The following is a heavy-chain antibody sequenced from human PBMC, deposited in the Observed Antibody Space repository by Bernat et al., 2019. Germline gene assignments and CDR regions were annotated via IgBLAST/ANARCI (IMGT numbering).Heavy chain of an antibody. CDR3: AKELTGSGSYYNGKRSEDCQH. CDR1: GFTFSSYA. V-gene: IGHV3-30-3*01. CDR2: ISYDGSIK. J-gene: IGHJ1*01. D-gene: IGHD3-10*01. Sequence: QVQLVESGGGVVQPGRSLRLSCAASGFTFSSYAMHWVRQAPGKGLGWVAVISYDGSIKYYADSVKGRFTISRDNSKNTLYLQMNSLRAEDTDVYYGAKELTGSGSYYNGKRSEDCQHWGQGTLVTVS.